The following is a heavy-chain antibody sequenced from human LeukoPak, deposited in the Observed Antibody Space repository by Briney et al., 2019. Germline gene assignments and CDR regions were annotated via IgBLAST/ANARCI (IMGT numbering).Heavy chain of an antibody. CDR2: IYSGGST. CDR3: ARDSSSSSSWYKGVEYYFDY. Sequence: GGSLRLSCAASGFTVSSNYMSWVRQAPGKGLEWVSVIYSGGSTYYADSVKGRFTISRDYSKNTLYLQMNSLRAEGTAVYYCARDSSSSSSWYKGVEYYFDYWGQGTLVTVSS. D-gene: IGHD6-13*01. CDR1: GFTVSSNY. V-gene: IGHV3-66*01. J-gene: IGHJ4*02.